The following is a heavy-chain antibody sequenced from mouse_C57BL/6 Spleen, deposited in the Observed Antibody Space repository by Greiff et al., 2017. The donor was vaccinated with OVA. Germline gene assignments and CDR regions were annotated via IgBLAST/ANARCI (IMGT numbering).Heavy chain of an antibody. Sequence: EVKLMESGGGLVKPGGSLKLSCAASGFTFSDYGMHWVRQATEKGLEWVAYISSGSSTIYYADTVKGRFTISRDNAKNTLFLQMTSLRSEDTAMYYCARWVDFDGRGQGTTLTVSS. D-gene: IGHD1-1*02. J-gene: IGHJ2*01. CDR3: ARWVDFDG. V-gene: IGHV5-17*01. CDR2: ISSGSSTI. CDR1: GFTFSDYG.